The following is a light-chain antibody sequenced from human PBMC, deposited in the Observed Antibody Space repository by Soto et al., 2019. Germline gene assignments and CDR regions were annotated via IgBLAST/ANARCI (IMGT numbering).Light chain of an antibody. J-gene: IGLJ2*01. CDR2: SNN. CDR1: SSNIASNT. V-gene: IGLV1-44*01. Sequence: QSVLTQPPSASGTPGQRVTISCSGSSSNIASNTVNWYQQLPGTAPKLLIFSNNQRPSGVPDRFSGSKSDTSASLAISGLQSDDEADYYCAAWDDSLNAVLFGGGTKLTVL. CDR3: AAWDDSLNAVL.